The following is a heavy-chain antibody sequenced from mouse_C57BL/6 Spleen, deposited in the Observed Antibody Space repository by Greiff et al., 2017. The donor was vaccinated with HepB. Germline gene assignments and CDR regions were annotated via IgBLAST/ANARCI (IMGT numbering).Heavy chain of an antibody. CDR3: ARVYYGLRGFDY. CDR2: INYDGSST. CDR1: GFTFSDYY. J-gene: IGHJ2*01. V-gene: IGHV5-16*01. Sequence: EVKLVESEGGLVQPGSSMKLSCTASGFTFSDYYMAWVRQVPEKGLEWVANINYDGSSTYYLDSLKSRFIISRDNAKNILYLQMSSLKSEDTATYYCARVYYGLRGFDYWGQGTTLTVSS. D-gene: IGHD2-1*01.